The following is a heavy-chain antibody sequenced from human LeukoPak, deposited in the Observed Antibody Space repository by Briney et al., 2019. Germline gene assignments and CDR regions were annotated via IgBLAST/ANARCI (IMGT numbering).Heavy chain of an antibody. CDR3: GRGQTPFDY. J-gene: IGHJ4*02. D-gene: IGHD4-23*01. CDR1: GDSISSSNNC. CDR2: IYYSGTT. V-gene: IGHV4-39*01. Sequence: SQTLSLTCTVSGDSISSSNNCWGRLRQPPGKGLEWIGSIYYSGTTHYKPSLKRRVTISVDTSKNQFSLKLTSVTAADTAVYYCGRGQTPFDYWGQGTLVTVSS.